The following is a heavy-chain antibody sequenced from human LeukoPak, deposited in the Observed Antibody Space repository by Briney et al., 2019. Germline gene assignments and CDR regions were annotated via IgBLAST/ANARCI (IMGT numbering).Heavy chain of an antibody. CDR3: ARDPRYSGSYYFDY. CDR2: ISGSGGST. D-gene: IGHD1-26*01. J-gene: IGHJ4*02. CDR1: GFTFSSYA. V-gene: IGHV3-23*01. Sequence: PGGSLRLSCAASGFTFSSYAMSWVRQAPGKGLEWVSAISGSGGSTYYADSVKGRFTISRDNSKNTLYLQMNSLRAEDTAVYYCARDPRYSGSYYFDYWGQGTLVTVSS.